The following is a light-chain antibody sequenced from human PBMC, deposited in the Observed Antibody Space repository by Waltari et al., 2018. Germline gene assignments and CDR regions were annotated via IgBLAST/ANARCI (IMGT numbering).Light chain of an antibody. J-gene: IGLJ2*01. CDR1: NIGSKS. CDR3: QVWDSTSDHVL. CDR2: DNS. Sequence: SYVLTQSPSVSVAPGQTASITCGGHNIGSKSVHLYQQRPGQAPVLVVYDNSDRPSGIPERFSGSNSGNTATLTITRVEAADEADYYCQVWDSTSDHVLFAGGTKLTVL. V-gene: IGLV3-21*02.